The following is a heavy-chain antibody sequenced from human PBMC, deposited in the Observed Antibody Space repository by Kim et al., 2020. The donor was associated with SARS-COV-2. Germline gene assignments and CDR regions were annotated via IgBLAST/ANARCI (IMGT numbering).Heavy chain of an antibody. Sequence: GGSLRLSCAASGFTVSSNYMSWVRQAPGKGLEWVSVIYSGGSTYYADSVKGRFTISRHNSKNTLYLQMNSLRAEDTAVYYCARTYDFWSWDYYGMDVWGQGTTVTVSS. V-gene: IGHV3-53*04. CDR1: GFTVSSNY. CDR2: IYSGGST. D-gene: IGHD3-3*01. J-gene: IGHJ6*02. CDR3: ARTYDFWSWDYYGMDV.